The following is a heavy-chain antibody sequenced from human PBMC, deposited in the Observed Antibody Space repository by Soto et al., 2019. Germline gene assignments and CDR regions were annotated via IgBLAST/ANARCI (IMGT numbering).Heavy chain of an antibody. J-gene: IGHJ4*02. D-gene: IGHD3-22*01. Sequence: QVHLVQSGVELKKPGSSVTVSCKASGGTFSSHAVNWVRQAPGQGLEWMGGIIPLSGRINYAQKFQHRITITADESTTAAYMDLTNLRSDDTAIYYCAREQHYDNIGYFRTYLDSWGQGTLVTVSS. CDR1: GGTFSSHA. V-gene: IGHV1-69*12. CDR3: AREQHYDNIGYFRTYLDS. CDR2: IIPLSGRI.